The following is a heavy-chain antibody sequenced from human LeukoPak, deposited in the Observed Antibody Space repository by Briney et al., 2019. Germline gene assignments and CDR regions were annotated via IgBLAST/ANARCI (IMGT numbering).Heavy chain of an antibody. D-gene: IGHD2-2*01. V-gene: IGHV1-69*02. CDR1: GGTFSSYT. CDR2: IIPIVGIA. CDR3: ARGSRVTPFDY. Sequence: SVKVSCKASGGTFSSYTVNWVRQAPGQGLEWMGRIIPIVGIADSAQKVQGRATIIADKSTNTAYMELSSLRSEDTAVYYCARGSRVTPFDYWGQGTLVTVSS. J-gene: IGHJ4*02.